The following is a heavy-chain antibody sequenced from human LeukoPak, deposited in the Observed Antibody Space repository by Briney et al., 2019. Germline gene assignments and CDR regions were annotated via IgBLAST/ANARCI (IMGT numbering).Heavy chain of an antibody. CDR1: RFTLSSYG. CDR3: AKDRCSNGVGCYYYYMDV. CDR2: IQYDGSNA. J-gene: IGHJ6*03. V-gene: IGHV3-30*02. D-gene: IGHD2-8*01. Sequence: GGSLRLSCAASRFTLSSYGMHWVRQAPGQGLEWVAYIQYDGSNAQYADSVKGRFSISRDSSKNILYLQMNSLRAEDTAVYYCAKDRCSNGVGCYYYYMDVWGKGTTVTISS.